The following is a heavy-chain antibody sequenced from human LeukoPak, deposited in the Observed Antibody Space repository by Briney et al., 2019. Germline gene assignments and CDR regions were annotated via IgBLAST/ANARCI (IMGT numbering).Heavy chain of an antibody. CDR1: GFTFSNAW. Sequence: GGSLRLSCAASGFTFSNAWMNWVRQAPGKGLEWVSVIYSGGSTYYADSVKGRFTISRDNSKNTLYLQMNSLRAEDTAVYYCASGSYGDYGFFDYWGQGTLVTVSS. CDR2: IYSGGST. D-gene: IGHD4-17*01. CDR3: ASGSYGDYGFFDY. J-gene: IGHJ4*02. V-gene: IGHV3-53*01.